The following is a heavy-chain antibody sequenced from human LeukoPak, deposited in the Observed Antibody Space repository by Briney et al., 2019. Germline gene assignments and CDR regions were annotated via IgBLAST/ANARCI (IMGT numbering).Heavy chain of an antibody. D-gene: IGHD1-26*01. J-gene: IGHJ4*02. CDR3: AREWPQVLVGATTGTDY. CDR1: GYTFTSYY. V-gene: IGHV1-46*01. CDR2: INPSGGST. Sequence: ASVKVSCKASGYTFTSYYMHWVRQAPGQGLEWMGIINPSGGSTSYAQKFQGRVTMTRDTSTSTVYMELSSLRSEDTAVYYCAREWPQVLVGATTGTDYWGQGTLVTVSS.